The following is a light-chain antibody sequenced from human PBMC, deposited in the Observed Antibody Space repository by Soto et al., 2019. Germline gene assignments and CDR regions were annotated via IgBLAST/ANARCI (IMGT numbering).Light chain of an antibody. CDR1: QSLLHSNGYNY. J-gene: IGKJ4*01. CDR2: LGS. CDR3: MQALQNPLT. V-gene: IGKV2-28*01. Sequence: DVVMTQSPLSLPVAPGEPASISCRSSQSLLHSNGYNYLDWYLQKPVQSPQLLIYLGSNRASGVPDRFSVSGSGTDFTLKISRVEAEDVRVYYCMQALQNPLTFGGGTKVEIK.